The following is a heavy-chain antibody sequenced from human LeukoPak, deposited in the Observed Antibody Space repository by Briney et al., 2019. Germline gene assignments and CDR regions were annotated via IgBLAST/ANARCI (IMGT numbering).Heavy chain of an antibody. V-gene: IGHV3-23*01. D-gene: IGHD3-10*02. CDR3: AKDGLFGEGHY. Sequence: GGSLRLSCLASKFTFNNYAMTWVRQAPGKGLEWVSSISGSGDNMDYADSVKGRFTISRDNSENTLYLQMNSLRGEDTAVYYCAKDGLFGEGHYWGQGTLVTVSS. CDR2: ISGSGDNM. CDR1: KFTFNNYA. J-gene: IGHJ4*02.